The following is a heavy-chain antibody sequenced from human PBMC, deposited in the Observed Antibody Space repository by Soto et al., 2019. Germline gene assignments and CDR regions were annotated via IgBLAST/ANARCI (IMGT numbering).Heavy chain of an antibody. CDR1: GYTLSELS. V-gene: IGHV1-24*01. Sequence: ASVKVSCKVSGYTLSELSMHWVRQAPGKGLEWMGGFDPEDGETIYAQQFQGRVTMTEDTSTDTAYMELSSLRSEDTAVYYCATDQDGSSWYDWVKPFDIWGQGTMVTVSS. J-gene: IGHJ3*02. D-gene: IGHD1-20*01. CDR3: ATDQDGSSWYDWVKPFDI. CDR2: FDPEDGET.